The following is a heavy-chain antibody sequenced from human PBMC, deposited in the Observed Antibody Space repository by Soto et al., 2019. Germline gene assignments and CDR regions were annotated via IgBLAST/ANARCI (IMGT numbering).Heavy chain of an antibody. D-gene: IGHD5-12*01. J-gene: IGHJ4*02. CDR1: GGTFSRYT. CDR3: ATIAPYSGYDLTY. Sequence: QVQLVQSGAEVKKPGSSVKVSCKASGGTFSRYTISWVRQAPGQGLEWMGRIIPILNVTKYAQKFQGRVTITADKSTRTAYMERSSLRSEDTAVYYCATIAPYSGYDLTYWGQGSLVTVSS. CDR2: IIPILNVT. V-gene: IGHV1-69*02.